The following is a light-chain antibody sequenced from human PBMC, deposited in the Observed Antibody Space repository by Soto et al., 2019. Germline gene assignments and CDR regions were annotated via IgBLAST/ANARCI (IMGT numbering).Light chain of an antibody. V-gene: IGLV2-14*01. CDR2: DVS. J-gene: IGLJ3*02. Sequence: QSVLTQPASVSGSPGQSITISCTGTSTDVGGFDYVSWYQQHPGKAPKLMIYDVSNRPSGVSNRFSASKSGNTASLTISGLQAEDEADYYCSSYTGSSTLVFGGGTKVTVL. CDR1: STDVGGFDY. CDR3: SSYTGSSTLV.